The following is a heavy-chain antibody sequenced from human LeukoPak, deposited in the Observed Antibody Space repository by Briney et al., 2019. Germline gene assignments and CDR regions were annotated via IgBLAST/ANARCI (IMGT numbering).Heavy chain of an antibody. D-gene: IGHD6-19*01. Sequence: GASVKVSCTASGYTFTSYDINWVRQATGQGLEWMGWMNPNSGNTGYAQKFQGRVTMTRNTSISTAYMELSSLRSEDTAVYYCARDPVSSGWFYYFDYWGQGTLVTVSS. V-gene: IGHV1-8*01. CDR1: GYTFTSYD. J-gene: IGHJ4*02. CDR3: ARDPVSSGWFYYFDY. CDR2: MNPNSGNT.